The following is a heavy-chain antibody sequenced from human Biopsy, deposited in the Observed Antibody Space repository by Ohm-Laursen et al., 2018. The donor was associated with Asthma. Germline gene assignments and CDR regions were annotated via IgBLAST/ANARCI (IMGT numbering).Heavy chain of an antibody. V-gene: IGHV3-30*18. D-gene: IGHD2-2*01. CDR2: ILFDGRKI. CDR1: GFNFHNYG. CDR3: AKDRVVGRSYYFDY. J-gene: IGHJ4*02. Sequence: SLRLSCSASGFNFHNYGMNWVRRAPGKGLERVAQILFDGRKINYPDSVKGRFTISRDNSKNMVYLQMNSLRPEDTAVYYCAKDRVVGRSYYFDYWGQGSLVSVSS.